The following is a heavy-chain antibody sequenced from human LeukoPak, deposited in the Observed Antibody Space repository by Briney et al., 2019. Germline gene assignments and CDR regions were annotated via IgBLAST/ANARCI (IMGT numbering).Heavy chain of an antibody. D-gene: IGHD2-2*01. CDR1: GFTFDDYA. Sequence: GGSLRLSCAASGFTFDDYAMHWVRQVPGKGLEWGSGISWNSGTIGYADSVKGRFTISRDNAKNSLYLQMNSLRAEDMALYYCAKGEAEIVVVAALDYWGQGTQVTVSS. J-gene: IGHJ4*02. CDR3: AKGEAEIVVVAALDY. V-gene: IGHV3-9*03. CDR2: ISWNSGTI.